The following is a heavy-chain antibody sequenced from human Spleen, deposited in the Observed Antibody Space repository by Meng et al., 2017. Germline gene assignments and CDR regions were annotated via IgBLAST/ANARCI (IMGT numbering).Heavy chain of an antibody. CDR3: SRRINTAGGWFDS. D-gene: IGHD5-18*01. CDR2: IDYSGTT. V-gene: IGHV4-39*01. Sequence: QLQLQESGPGLVKPSETLSPTCTVSGGSIGSNSYHWGWLRQPPGKGLEWVGTIDYSGTTYSNSSLKSRVTISLDTSRNQFSLKLTSVTAADTAVYYCSRRINTAGGWFDSWGQGTLVTVSS. J-gene: IGHJ5*01. CDR1: GGSIGSNSYH.